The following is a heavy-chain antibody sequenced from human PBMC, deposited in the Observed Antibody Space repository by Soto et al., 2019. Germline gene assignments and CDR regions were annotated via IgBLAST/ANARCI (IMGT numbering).Heavy chain of an antibody. V-gene: IGHV3-9*01. CDR2: ISWNSGSI. CDR3: AKDVTVTTRGYFDY. Sequence: PGGSLRLSCAASGFTFDDYAMHWVRQAPGKGLEWVSGISWNSGSIGYADSVKGRFTISRDNAKNSLYLQMNSLRAEDAALYYCAKDVTVTTRGYFDYWGQGTLVTVSS. J-gene: IGHJ4*02. CDR1: GFTFDDYA. D-gene: IGHD4-4*01.